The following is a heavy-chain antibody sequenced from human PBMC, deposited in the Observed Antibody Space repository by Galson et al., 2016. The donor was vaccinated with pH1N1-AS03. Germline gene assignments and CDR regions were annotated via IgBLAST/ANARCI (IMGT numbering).Heavy chain of an antibody. CDR3: VKDGGDAGEVDH. CDR2: IRNDGTST. J-gene: IGHJ4*02. D-gene: IGHD2-21*01. CDR1: GFIFSSFG. Sequence: SLRLSCAASGFIFSSFGMHWVRQAPGRGLEWMAFIRNDGTSTYYADSVRGRFTISRDISRNTLYLQMNGRTFDDTAVYYCVKDGGDAGEVDHWGQGTLVTVSS. V-gene: IGHV3-30*02.